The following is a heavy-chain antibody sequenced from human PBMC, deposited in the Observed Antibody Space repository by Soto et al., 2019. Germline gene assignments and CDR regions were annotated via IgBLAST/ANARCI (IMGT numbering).Heavy chain of an antibody. D-gene: IGHD6-19*01. J-gene: IGHJ6*02. CDR1: GYTFTSYG. CDR3: ARGAVAGDYFYYYGMDV. Sequence: QVQLVQSGAEVKKPGASVKVSCKASGYTFTSYGISWVRQAPGQGLEWMGWISGYNGNTNYAQKLQGRVTMTTDTSTSTAYRELRSRRSDDTAGYYCARGAVAGDYFYYYGMDVWGQGTTVTVSS. CDR2: ISGYNGNT. V-gene: IGHV1-18*01.